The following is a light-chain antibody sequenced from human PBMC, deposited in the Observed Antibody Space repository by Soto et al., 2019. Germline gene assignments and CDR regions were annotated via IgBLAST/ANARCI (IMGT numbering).Light chain of an antibody. J-gene: IGKJ1*01. CDR1: QTISSW. CDR3: QHYNSYSEA. Sequence: DIQITQSPSTLSGSVGDRVTITCRSSQTISSWLAWYQQKPGKAPKLLIDKASTLKSGVPSRFSGSGSGTEFTLTISSLQPDDFATYYCQHYNSYSEAFGQWTK. CDR2: KAS. V-gene: IGKV1-5*03.